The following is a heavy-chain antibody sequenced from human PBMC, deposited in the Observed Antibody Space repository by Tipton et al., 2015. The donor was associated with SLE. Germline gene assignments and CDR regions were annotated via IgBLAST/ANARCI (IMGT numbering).Heavy chain of an antibody. D-gene: IGHD6-13*01. Sequence: QLVQSGGGVVQPGRSLRLSCAASGFTFSDYAVYWVRQAPGKGLEWVGRIKSHIDGGTTDYAAPMTGRFTISRDDSTNRLYLQMNSLKTDDTAVYYCTKGERYSLLPDFWGQGTMVTVSS. CDR3: TKGERYSLLPDF. V-gene: IGHV3-15*07. CDR1: GFTFSDYA. CDR2: IKSHIDGGTT. J-gene: IGHJ4*02.